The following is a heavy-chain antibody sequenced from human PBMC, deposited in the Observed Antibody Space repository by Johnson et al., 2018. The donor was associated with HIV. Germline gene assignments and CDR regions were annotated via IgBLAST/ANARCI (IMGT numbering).Heavy chain of an antibody. Sequence: MLLVESGGGLVQPGGSLRVSCAASGFTVSSNYMSWVRQAPGKGLEWVSVIYSGGSTYYADSVKGRYTISRDNSKNTLYLQMNSLRADEPAVYYCARAYSYGAFDLWGQGTLVTVSS. D-gene: IGHD5-18*01. CDR1: GFTVSSNY. V-gene: IGHV3-66*01. CDR2: IYSGGST. CDR3: ARAYSYGAFDL. J-gene: IGHJ3*01.